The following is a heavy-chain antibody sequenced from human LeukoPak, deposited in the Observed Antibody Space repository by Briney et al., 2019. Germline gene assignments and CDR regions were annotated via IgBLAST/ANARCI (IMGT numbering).Heavy chain of an antibody. CDR1: GFTFSSYA. J-gene: IGHJ4*02. CDR2: ISSNGGST. Sequence: GGSLRLPCAASGFTFSSYAMHWVRQAPGKGLEYVSAISSNGGSTYYANSVKGRFTISRDNSKNTLYLQMGSLRAEDMAVYYCARTGGSKPFDYWGQGTLVTVSS. CDR3: ARTGGSKPFDY. V-gene: IGHV3-64*01. D-gene: IGHD1-26*01.